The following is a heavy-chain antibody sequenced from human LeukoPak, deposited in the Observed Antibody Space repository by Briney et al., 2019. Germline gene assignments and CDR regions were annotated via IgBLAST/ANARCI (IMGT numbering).Heavy chain of an antibody. J-gene: IGHJ6*03. D-gene: IGHD2-8*01. V-gene: IGHV4-39*07. Sequence: SETLSLTCTVPSGSINTSNYYWGWIRQPPGKGLEWIGNIFYRGGTYYSPSLKSRVTISLDTSRNQFSLNLNSVTAADTAVYYCARGRMRYYMDVWGKGTTVTISS. CDR3: ARGRMRYYMDV. CDR1: SGSINTSNYY. CDR2: IFYRGGT.